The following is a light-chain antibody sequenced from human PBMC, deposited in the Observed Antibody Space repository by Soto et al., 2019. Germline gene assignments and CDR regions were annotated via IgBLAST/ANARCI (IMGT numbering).Light chain of an antibody. CDR3: QQRSNLPPT. CDR1: QSVDIY. J-gene: IGKJ5*01. V-gene: IGKV3-11*01. CDR2: DAS. Sequence: EIMLTQSPATLSLSPGERATLSCRASQSVDIYLAWYRQIPGQAPRLLIYDASNRATGIPDRFSGGGSGTDFTLTISSLEPEDFAVYYCQQRSNLPPTFGQGTRLEIK.